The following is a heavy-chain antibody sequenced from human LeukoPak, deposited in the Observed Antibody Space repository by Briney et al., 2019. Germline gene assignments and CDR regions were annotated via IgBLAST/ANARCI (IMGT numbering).Heavy chain of an antibody. CDR3: AAGDSYSPGDAFDI. Sequence: GASVKVSCKVSGYTLTELSMHWVRQAPGKGLEWMGGFDPEDGETIYAQKFQRRVTMTEDTSTHTAYMELSSLRSEDTAVYYCAAGDSYSPGDAFDIWGQGTMVTVSS. J-gene: IGHJ3*02. CDR2: FDPEDGET. D-gene: IGHD2-15*01. V-gene: IGHV1-24*01. CDR1: GYTLTELS.